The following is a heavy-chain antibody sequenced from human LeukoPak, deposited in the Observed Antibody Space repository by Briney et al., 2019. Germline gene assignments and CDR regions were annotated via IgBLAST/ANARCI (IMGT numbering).Heavy chain of an antibody. D-gene: IGHD3-3*01. V-gene: IGHV3-23*01. J-gene: IGHJ4*02. Sequence: GGSLRLSCAASGFTFSSYWMHWVRQAPGKGLEWVSAISGSGGSTYYADSVKGRFTISRDNSKNTLYLQMNSLRAEDTAVYYCAKGLDYDFWSGSIDYWGQGTLVTVSS. CDR3: AKGLDYDFWSGSIDY. CDR1: GFTFSSYW. CDR2: ISGSGGST.